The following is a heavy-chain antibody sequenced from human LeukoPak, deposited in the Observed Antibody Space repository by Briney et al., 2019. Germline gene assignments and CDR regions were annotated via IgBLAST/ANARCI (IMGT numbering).Heavy chain of an antibody. CDR2: IIPIFGTA. CDR3: ARGANPYYYYGMDV. CDR1: GGTFSSYA. J-gene: IGHJ6*02. V-gene: IGHV1-69*13. Sequence: GASVKVSCKAPGGTFSSYAISWVRQAPGQGLEWMGGIIPIFGTANYAQKFQGRVTITADESTSTAYMELSSLRSEDTAVYYCARGANPYYYYGMDVWGQGTTVTVSS.